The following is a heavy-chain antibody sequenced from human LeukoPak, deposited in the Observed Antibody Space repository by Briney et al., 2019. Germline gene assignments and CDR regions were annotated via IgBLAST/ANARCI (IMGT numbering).Heavy chain of an antibody. CDR2: ISGSGGST. Sequence: PGGSLRLSCAASGFTSSSYAMSWVRQAPGKGLEWVSAISGSGGSTYYADSVKGRFTISRDNSKNTLYLQMDSLTAEDTAVYYCAIFWSGYKGYYFDYWGQGTLVTVSS. CDR3: AIFWSGYKGYYFDY. V-gene: IGHV3-23*01. D-gene: IGHD3-3*01. CDR1: GFTSSSYA. J-gene: IGHJ4*02.